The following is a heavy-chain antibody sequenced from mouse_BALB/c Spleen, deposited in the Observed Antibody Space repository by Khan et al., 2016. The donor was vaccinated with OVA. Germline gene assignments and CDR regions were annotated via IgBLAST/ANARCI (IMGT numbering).Heavy chain of an antibody. D-gene: IGHD1-1*01. V-gene: IGHV1-20*02. J-gene: IGHJ2*01. Sequence: VRLQQSGPELVRPGASVKISCKASGYSFTGYFMNWVMQSHGKSLEWIGRINPHVGETLYNQRFKDKATLTVDESSSTAHMELQSLASEDSAVYYCTRIYRSDFDYWGQGSTLTVSS. CDR1: GYSFTGYF. CDR3: TRIYRSDFDY. CDR2: INPHVGET.